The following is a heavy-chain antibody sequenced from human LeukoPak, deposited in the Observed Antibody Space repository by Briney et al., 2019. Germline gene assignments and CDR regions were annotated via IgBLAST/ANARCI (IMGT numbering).Heavy chain of an antibody. V-gene: IGHV3-72*01. Sequence: PGGSLRLSCAASGFRFSDRYMDWVRQAPGKGLEWVGRTRNKANSYTTEYAASVKGRFTISRDDSKNSLYLQMISLQTEDTAVYYCATLSSSPTNYWGQGTLVTVSS. CDR1: GFRFSDRY. J-gene: IGHJ4*02. D-gene: IGHD6-13*01. CDR3: ATLSSSPTNY. CDR2: TRNKANSYTT.